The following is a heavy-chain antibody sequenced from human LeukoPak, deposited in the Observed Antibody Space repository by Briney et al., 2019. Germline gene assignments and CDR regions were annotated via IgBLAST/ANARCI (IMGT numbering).Heavy chain of an antibody. CDR1: GFTFDDYA. CDR3: AKVSLRNGAFDI. CDR2: ISWNSGSI. V-gene: IGHV3-9*01. J-gene: IGHJ3*02. D-gene: IGHD2-8*01. Sequence: GGSLRLSCAASGFTFDDYAMHWVRQAPGKGLEWVSGISWNSGSIGYADSVKGRFTISRDNAKNSLYLQMNSLRAEDTALYYCAKVSLRNGAFDIWGQGTMATVSS.